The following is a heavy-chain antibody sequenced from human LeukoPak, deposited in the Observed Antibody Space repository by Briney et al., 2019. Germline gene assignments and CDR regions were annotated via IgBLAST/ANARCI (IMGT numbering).Heavy chain of an antibody. CDR2: IYYSGST. D-gene: IGHD5-24*01. V-gene: IGHV4-59*12. CDR1: GGSISNKY. J-gene: IGHJ4*02. Sequence: SETLYLTCTVSGGSISNKYWSWIRQPPGKGLEWIGYIYYSGSTNYNPSLKSRVTILVDTSKNQFSLKLSSVTAADTAVYYCARLRWLHKNFDYWGQGTLVTVSS. CDR3: ARLRWLHKNFDY.